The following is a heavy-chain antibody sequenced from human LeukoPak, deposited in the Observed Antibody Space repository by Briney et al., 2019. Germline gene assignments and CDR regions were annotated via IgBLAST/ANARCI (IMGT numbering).Heavy chain of an antibody. J-gene: IGHJ4*02. CDR2: ITNSGGNT. Sequence: GGSLRLSCAASGFTFSSYAMHWVRQAPGKGLEWVSAITNSGGNTYYADSVKGRFTISRDNSKDTLYLQINSLRAEDTAIFYCAKAPMEDSWYLHFDYWGQGTLVTVSS. CDR1: GFTFSSYA. V-gene: IGHV3-23*01. CDR3: AKAPMEDSWYLHFDY. D-gene: IGHD6-13*01.